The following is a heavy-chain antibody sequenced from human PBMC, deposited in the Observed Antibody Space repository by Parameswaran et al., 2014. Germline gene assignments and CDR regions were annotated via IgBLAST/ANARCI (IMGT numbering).Heavy chain of an antibody. V-gene: IGHV3-21*01. Sequence: WIRQPPGKGLEWVSSISSTSAYIYYADLARGRFTISRDNAKNSVYLQMNSLSDEDTAVFYCVREFYGPGLTHFDFWGQGALVTVSS. J-gene: IGHJ4*02. CDR2: ISSTSAYI. CDR3: VREFYGPGLTHFDF. D-gene: IGHD3-10*01.